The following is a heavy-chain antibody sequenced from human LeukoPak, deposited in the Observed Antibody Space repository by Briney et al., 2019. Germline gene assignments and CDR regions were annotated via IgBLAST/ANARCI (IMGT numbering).Heavy chain of an antibody. CDR3: ARSDCSSTSCPHAGYYYFMDV. D-gene: IGHD2-2*01. J-gene: IGHJ6*03. Sequence: SETLSLTCTVSGGSISSSSYYWGCIRQPPGKGLEWIGSIYYSGSTYYNPSLKSRVTISVDTSKNQFSLKLSSVTAADTAVYYCARSDCSSTSCPHAGYYYFMDVWGKGTTVTVPS. V-gene: IGHV4-39*01. CDR1: GGSISSSSYY. CDR2: IYYSGST.